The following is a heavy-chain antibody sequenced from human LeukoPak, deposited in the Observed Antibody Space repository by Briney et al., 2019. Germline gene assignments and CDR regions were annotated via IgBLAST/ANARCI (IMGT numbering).Heavy chain of an antibody. Sequence: ASVKVSCKASGYTFTGYYIHWVRQAPGQGLEWMGWINPNRGTTNYAQKFQGRFTMTRDTSINTAYLQWSSLKASDTAMYYCARVDAVVTATATTHHFYMDVWGKGTTVTISS. D-gene: IGHD2-21*02. CDR3: ARVDAVVTATATTHHFYMDV. J-gene: IGHJ6*03. V-gene: IGHV1-2*02. CDR1: GYTFTGYY. CDR2: INPNRGTT.